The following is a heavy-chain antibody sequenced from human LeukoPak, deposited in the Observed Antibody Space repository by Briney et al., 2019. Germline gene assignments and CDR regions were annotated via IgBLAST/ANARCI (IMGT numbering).Heavy chain of an antibody. CDR2: MNPNSGNT. Sequence: ASVKVSCKASGYTFTSYDINWVRQATGQGLEWMGWMNPNSGNTGYAQKFQGRVTMTRNTSISTAYMELSSLRSEDTAVYYCARGYRKIVVVVAATGNWFDPWGQGTLVTVSS. CDR3: ARGYRKIVVVVAATGNWFDP. D-gene: IGHD2-15*01. CDR1: GYTFTSYD. J-gene: IGHJ5*02. V-gene: IGHV1-8*01.